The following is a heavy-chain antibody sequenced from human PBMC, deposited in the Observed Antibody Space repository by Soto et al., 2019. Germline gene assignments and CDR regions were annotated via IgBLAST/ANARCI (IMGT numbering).Heavy chain of an antibody. CDR2: IKQDGSEK. V-gene: IGHV3-7*01. D-gene: IGHD3-22*01. Sequence: PGGSLRLSCAASGFTFSSYWMSWVRQAPGKGLEWVANIKQDGSEKYYVDSVKGRFTISRDNAKNSLYLQMNSLRAEDTAVYYCARSYYYDSSGYYHTENYWGQGTLVTVSS. CDR3: ARSYYYDSSGYYHTENY. J-gene: IGHJ4*02. CDR1: GFTFSSYW.